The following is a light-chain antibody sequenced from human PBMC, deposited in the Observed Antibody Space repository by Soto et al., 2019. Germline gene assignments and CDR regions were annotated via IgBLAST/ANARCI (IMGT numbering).Light chain of an antibody. J-gene: IGKJ2*01. V-gene: IGKV1-8*01. CDR1: QDIHIY. CDR3: QQSYSYPYT. Sequence: AIRMTQSPPSMSASTGDGVNITCRASQDIHIYLAWYQQKPGGAPKVLISGASTLQSGVPSRFSGSGAGTEFALSIRSLQAEDFASYYCQQSYSYPYTFGQGTQLEIK. CDR2: GAS.